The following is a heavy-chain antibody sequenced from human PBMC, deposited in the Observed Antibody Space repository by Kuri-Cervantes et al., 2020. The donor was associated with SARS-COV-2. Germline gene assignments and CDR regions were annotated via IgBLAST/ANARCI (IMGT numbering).Heavy chain of an antibody. V-gene: IGHV1/OR15-1*01. D-gene: IGHD4-11*01. CDR1: GYIFTDYY. CDR2: INPNSGGT. Sequence: ASVKVSCKASGYIFTDYYMHWVRQAPGQELGWMGRINPNSGGTNYAQKFQGRVTMTRDTSISTAYTELSSLRSEDTATYYCASNSNYWYYGMDVWGQGTTVTVSS. J-gene: IGHJ6*02. CDR3: ASNSNYWYYGMDV.